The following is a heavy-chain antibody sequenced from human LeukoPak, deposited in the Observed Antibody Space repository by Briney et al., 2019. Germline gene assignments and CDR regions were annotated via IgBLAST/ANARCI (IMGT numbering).Heavy chain of an antibody. CDR2: IRYDGSNK. CDR3: AKGGSYYFDY. CDR1: GFTFSSYG. J-gene: IGHJ4*02. Sequence: GGSLRLSCAAAGFTFSSYGMHWVRQAPGKGLEWVAFIRYDGSNKYYADSVKGRFTISRDNSKNTPYLQMNSLRAEDTAVYYCAKGGSYYFDYWGQGTLVTVSS. V-gene: IGHV3-30*02. D-gene: IGHD1-26*01.